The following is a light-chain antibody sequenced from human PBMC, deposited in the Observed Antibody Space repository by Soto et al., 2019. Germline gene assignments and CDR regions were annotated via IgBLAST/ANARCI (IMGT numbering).Light chain of an antibody. V-gene: IGKV3-15*01. J-gene: IGKJ2*01. CDR2: YAS. Sequence: EMVMTQSPATLSVSPGERATLSCRASQNLSRNLAWYQQQPGQAPRLLIFYASTRATGIPARFCGSGSGTDFTLTISSLQSEDFAVYYCQQYDKWPHTFGQGTKLEIK. CDR1: QNLSRN. CDR3: QQYDKWPHT.